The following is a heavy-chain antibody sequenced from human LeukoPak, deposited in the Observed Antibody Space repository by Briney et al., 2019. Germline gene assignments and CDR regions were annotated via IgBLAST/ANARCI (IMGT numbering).Heavy chain of an antibody. CDR2: IYSGGGT. V-gene: IGHV3-66*02. CDR3: ARKTDTSMLGDY. Sequence: HSGGSLRLSCAASGFTVGSNRMTWVRQAPGKGLEWVSLIYSGGGTKYADSVKGRFTISRDNSKNTLYLQMNSLRVEDTAVYYCARKTDTSMLGDYWGQGTLVTVSS. J-gene: IGHJ4*02. D-gene: IGHD5-18*01. CDR1: GFTVGSNR.